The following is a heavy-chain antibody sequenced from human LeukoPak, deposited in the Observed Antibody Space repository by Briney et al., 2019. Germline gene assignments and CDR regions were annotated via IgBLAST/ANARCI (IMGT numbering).Heavy chain of an antibody. CDR1: GGSISSYY. D-gene: IGHD2/OR15-2a*01. CDR3: ARLSSTLYFSWDV. CDR2: IQNSAIYRAKI. J-gene: IGHJ6*02. V-gene: IGHV4-59*08. Sequence: PSETLSLTCAVSGGSISSYYWTWIRQPPGKGLEWVGYIQNSAIYRAKIKSSPSLQSRVSLSIHTSKNHVFLAVNSVTAADTAVYYCARLSSTLYFSWDVWGPGTGVTVSS.